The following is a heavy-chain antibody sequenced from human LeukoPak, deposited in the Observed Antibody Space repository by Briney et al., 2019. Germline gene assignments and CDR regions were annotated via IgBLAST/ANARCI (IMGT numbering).Heavy chain of an antibody. CDR2: NSSSGSTI. V-gene: IGHV3-48*03. Sequence: GGSLRLSCAASGVTFSSYEMNWVRQAPGKGLEWVSYNSSSGSTIYYADSVKGRFTISRDNSKNTLYLQMNSLKTEDTALYYCARGATMVRAVIISPHSLDYWGQGTLVTVSS. CDR1: GVTFSSYE. J-gene: IGHJ4*02. D-gene: IGHD3-10*01. CDR3: ARGATMVRAVIISPHSLDY.